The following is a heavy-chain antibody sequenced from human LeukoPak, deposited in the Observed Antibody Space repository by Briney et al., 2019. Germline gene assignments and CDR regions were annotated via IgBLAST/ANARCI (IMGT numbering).Heavy chain of an antibody. Sequence: SETLSLTCTVSGGPISSGGYYWSWIRQHPGKGLEWIGYISYSGSTYYNPSLKSRVTISVDTSKNHFSLKLSSVTAADTAVYYCARGGITGTTPPGFDPWGQGTLVTVSS. CDR1: GGPISSGGYY. V-gene: IGHV4-31*03. D-gene: IGHD1-14*01. J-gene: IGHJ5*02. CDR3: ARGGITGTTPPGFDP. CDR2: ISYSGST.